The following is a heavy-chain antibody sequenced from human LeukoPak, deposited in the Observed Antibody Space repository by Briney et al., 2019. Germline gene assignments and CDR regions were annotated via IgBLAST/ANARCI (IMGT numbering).Heavy chain of an antibody. CDR3: AKFSRDSSGYYYVDY. CDR2: ISGSGGST. D-gene: IGHD3-22*01. CDR1: GFTFSSYA. V-gene: IGHV3-23*01. J-gene: IGHJ4*02. Sequence: GSLRLSCAASGFTFSSYAMSWVRQAPGKGLEWVSAISGSGGSTYYADSVKGRFTISRDNSKNTLYLQMNSLRAEDTAVYYCAKFSRDSSGYYYVDYWGQGTLVTVSS.